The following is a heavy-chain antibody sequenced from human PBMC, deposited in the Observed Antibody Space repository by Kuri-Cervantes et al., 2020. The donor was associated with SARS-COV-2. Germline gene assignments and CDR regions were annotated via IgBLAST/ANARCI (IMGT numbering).Heavy chain of an antibody. CDR3: ARAYTSGVLLWSLLGY. V-gene: IGHV3-30*03. CDR2: ISYDGSNK. D-gene: IGHD3-10*01. Sequence: LSLTCAASGFTFSSYGMHWVRQAPGKGLEWVAVISYDGSNKYYADSVKGRFTISRDNSKNTLYLQMNSLRAEDTAVYYCARAYTSGVLLWSLLGYWGQGTLVTVSS. J-gene: IGHJ4*02. CDR1: GFTFSSYG.